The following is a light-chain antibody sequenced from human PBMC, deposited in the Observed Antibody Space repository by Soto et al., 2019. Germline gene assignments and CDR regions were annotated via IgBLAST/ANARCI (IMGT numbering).Light chain of an antibody. CDR2: AAS. Sequence: DIQMTQSPSSLSASVGDRVTITCRASQSISSYLNWYQQKPGKAPKLLIYAASSLQSGVPSRFSGSGSGTDFTLTISSLQPEDFATYYCQQSYSTLLTFXGGTKADIK. CDR3: QQSYSTLLT. V-gene: IGKV1-39*01. J-gene: IGKJ4*01. CDR1: QSISSY.